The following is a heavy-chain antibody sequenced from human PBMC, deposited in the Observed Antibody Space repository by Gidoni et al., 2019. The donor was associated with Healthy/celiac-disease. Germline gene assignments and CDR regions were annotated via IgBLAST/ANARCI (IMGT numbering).Heavy chain of an antibody. V-gene: IGHV1-3*01. CDR3: ARAVDTAMVPPRDY. Sequence: KFQGRVTITRDTSASTAYMELSSLRSEDTAVYYCARAVDTAMVPPRDYWGQGTLVTVSS. J-gene: IGHJ4*02. D-gene: IGHD5-18*01.